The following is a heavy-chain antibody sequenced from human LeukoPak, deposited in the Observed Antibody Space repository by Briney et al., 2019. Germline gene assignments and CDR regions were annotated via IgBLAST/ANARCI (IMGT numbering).Heavy chain of an antibody. V-gene: IGHV4-30-4*08. CDR2: INYSGGT. J-gene: IGHJ3*02. D-gene: IGHD6-19*01. CDR3: ARDQYSSGYDAFDI. CDR1: GGSISSGDYY. Sequence: SETLSLTCTVSGGSISSGDYYWSWIRQPPGKGLEWIGYINYSGGTYYNPSLKSRVTISVDTSKNQFSLKLSSVTAADTAVYYCARDQYSSGYDAFDIWGQGTMVTVSS.